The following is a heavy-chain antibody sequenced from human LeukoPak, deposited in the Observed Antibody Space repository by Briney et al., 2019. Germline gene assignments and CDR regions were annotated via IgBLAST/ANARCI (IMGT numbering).Heavy chain of an antibody. V-gene: IGHV4-59*08. J-gene: IGHJ4*02. CDR1: GGSMSGFY. CDR2: VYYSGIT. Sequence: PSETLSLTCTVAGGSMSGFYWSWIRQPPGKGLEWLGYVYYSGITNYNPSLKSRVTISVDTSKNQFSLKLSSVTAADTAVYYCARHRGSGVTEVDYWGQGTLVTVSS. CDR3: ARHRGSGVTEVDY. D-gene: IGHD4-23*01.